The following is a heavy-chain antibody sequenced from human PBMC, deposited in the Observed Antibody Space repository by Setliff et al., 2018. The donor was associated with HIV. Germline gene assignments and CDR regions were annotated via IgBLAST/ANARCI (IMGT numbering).Heavy chain of an antibody. CDR1: GYAISSGFY. CDR3: TRDLWGDDYYYNNMDV. J-gene: IGHJ6*03. Sequence: PSETLSLTCAVSGYAISSGFYWGWIRQSPGKGLEWIGSLYHSGSTYYNPSLRSRVTMSVDTSKNQFSLKVTSVTAADTAVYYCTRDLWGDDYYYNNMDVWGKGTTVTVSS. V-gene: IGHV4-38-2*02. D-gene: IGHD2-21*02. CDR2: LYHSGST.